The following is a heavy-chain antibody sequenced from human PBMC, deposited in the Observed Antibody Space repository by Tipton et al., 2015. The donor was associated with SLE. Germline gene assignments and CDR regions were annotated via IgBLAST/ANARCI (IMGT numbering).Heavy chain of an antibody. V-gene: IGHV4-59*01. CDR3: ARAPLYYYDSSGYYGMDI. J-gene: IGHJ6*02. CDR1: GGSISTYY. CDR2: ISNSGST. Sequence: GSLRLSCAASGGSISTYYWIWIRQPPGKGLEWVGYISNSGSTSYNPSLKSRVTLSADRSRNQFSLKLSSVTSADTATYFCARAPLYYYDSSGYYGMDIWGQGTTVTVSS. D-gene: IGHD3-22*01.